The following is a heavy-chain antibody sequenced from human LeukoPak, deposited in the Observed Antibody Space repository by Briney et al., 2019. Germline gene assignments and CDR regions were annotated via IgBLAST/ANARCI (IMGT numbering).Heavy chain of an antibody. V-gene: IGHV5-51*01. CDR2: VNPEDSDT. CDR1: RYGFTSHS. D-gene: IGHD3-10*01. Sequence: GQSLQIASPGYRYGFTSHSIGWVRQMPVKGMEWMGIVNPEDSDTIYSPSFQGQVTISADESITTAYLQWSSLKASDTAMYYCARLRWPRGGRSSFDYWGQGALVTVSS. CDR3: ARLRWPRGGRSSFDY. J-gene: IGHJ4*02.